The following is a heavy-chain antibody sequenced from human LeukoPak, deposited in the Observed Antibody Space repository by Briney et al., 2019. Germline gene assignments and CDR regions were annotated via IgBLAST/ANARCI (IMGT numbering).Heavy chain of an antibody. CDR1: GFTFSTYW. CDR3: ARAPSEIGGYYPEYFRH. D-gene: IGHD3-22*01. V-gene: IGHV3-74*01. J-gene: IGHJ1*01. Sequence: GGSLRLSCAASGFTFSTYWMHWVRHAPGKGLVWVSRIKSDGSTNYADSVKGRFTISRDNAKNTVSLQMNSLRPEDTGVYHCARAPSEIGGYYPEYFRHWGQGTLVTVSS. CDR2: IKSDGST.